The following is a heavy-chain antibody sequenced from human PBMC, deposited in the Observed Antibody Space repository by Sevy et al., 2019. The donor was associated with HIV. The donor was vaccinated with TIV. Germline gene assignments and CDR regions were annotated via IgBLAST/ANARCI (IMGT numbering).Heavy chain of an antibody. J-gene: IGHJ5*02. Sequence: SETLSLTCTVSGGSISSSSYYWGWIRQPPGKGLEWIGSIYYSGSTYYNPSLKSRVTISVDTSKNRFSLKLSSVTAAGTAVYYCARHGWGSGSYGCFDPWGQGTLVTVS. CDR3: ARHGWGSGSYGCFDP. CDR1: GGSISSSSYY. CDR2: IYYSGST. V-gene: IGHV4-39*01. D-gene: IGHD3-10*01.